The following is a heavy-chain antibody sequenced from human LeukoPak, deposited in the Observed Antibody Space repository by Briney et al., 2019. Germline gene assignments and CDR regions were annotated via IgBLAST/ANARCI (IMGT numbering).Heavy chain of an antibody. CDR3: ARTGRGAKGYFDY. Sequence: GASVKVSCKASGGTFSSYAISWVRQAPGQWLEWMGGIIPIFGTANYAQKFQGRVTITTDESTSTAYMELSSLRSEDTAVYYCARTGRGAKGYFDYWGQGTLVTVSS. J-gene: IGHJ4*02. V-gene: IGHV1-69*05. CDR1: GGTFSSYA. CDR2: IIPIFGTA. D-gene: IGHD3-10*01.